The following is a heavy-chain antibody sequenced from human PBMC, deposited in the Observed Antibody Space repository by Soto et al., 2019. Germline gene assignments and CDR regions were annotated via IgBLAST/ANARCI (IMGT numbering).Heavy chain of an antibody. CDR2: IMPGSSHI. Sequence: GGSLRLSCAASGFTFSIYSMNWVRQAPGKGLEWVSYIMPGSSHIFYADSVKGRFTISRDNAKNSLYLQMNSLRAEDTAVYYCAKDGEGGYGAYGYYFDYWGQGTLVTVSS. D-gene: IGHD4-17*01. CDR1: GFTFSIYS. CDR3: AKDGEGGYGAYGYYFDY. J-gene: IGHJ4*02. V-gene: IGHV3-48*01.